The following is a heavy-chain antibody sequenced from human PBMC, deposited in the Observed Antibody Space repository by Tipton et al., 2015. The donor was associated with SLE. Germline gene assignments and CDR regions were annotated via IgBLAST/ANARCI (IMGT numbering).Heavy chain of an antibody. CDR3: ARDKVVPAASFDY. Sequence: SLRLSCAASGFTFSSYAMSWVRQAPGKGLEWLSSISSSGDYIYYTDSVKGRFTISRDNAKNSLYLQMNTLRAEDTALYFCARDKVVPAASFDYWGQGILVAVSS. D-gene: IGHD2-2*01. CDR2: ISSSGDYI. CDR1: GFTFSSYA. V-gene: IGHV3-21*04. J-gene: IGHJ4*02.